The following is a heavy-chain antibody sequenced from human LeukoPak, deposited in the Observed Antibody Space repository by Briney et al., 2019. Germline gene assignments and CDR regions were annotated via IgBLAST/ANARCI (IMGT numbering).Heavy chain of an antibody. V-gene: IGHV1-2*02. CDR1: GYTFTGYY. J-gene: IGHJ4*02. Sequence: ASVRVSCKASGYTFTGYYMHWVRQAPGQGLEWMGWINPNSGGTNYAQKLQGRVTMTTDTSTSTAYMELRSLRSDDTAVYYCAREAADFWSGYYQYFDYWGQGTLVTVSS. CDR3: AREAADFWSGYYQYFDY. CDR2: INPNSGGT. D-gene: IGHD3-3*01.